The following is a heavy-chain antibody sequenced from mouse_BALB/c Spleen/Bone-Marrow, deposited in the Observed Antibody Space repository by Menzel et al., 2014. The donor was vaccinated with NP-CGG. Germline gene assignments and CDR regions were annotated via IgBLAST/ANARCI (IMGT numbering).Heavy chain of an antibody. CDR1: GFTFSSYG. V-gene: IGHV5-6*02. D-gene: IGHD1-1*01. Sequence: EVMLVESGGDLVEPGGSLKLSCAASGFTFSSYGMSWVRQTPDKRLEWVATVGGGDSYTYYPDFVKGRFTISRDIAKNTLYLHMSSLKSEDTAMYYCAFITAIAYWGQGTLVTVPA. CDR2: VGGGDSYT. J-gene: IGHJ3*01. CDR3: AFITAIAY.